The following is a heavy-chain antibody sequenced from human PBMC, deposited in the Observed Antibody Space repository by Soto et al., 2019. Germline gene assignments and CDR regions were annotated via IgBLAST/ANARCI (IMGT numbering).Heavy chain of an antibody. J-gene: IGHJ5*02. V-gene: IGHV4-39*01. CDR1: GGFISTNNYY. D-gene: IGHD4-4*01. CDR2: IYGGGST. Sequence: SETLSLTCTVSGGFISTNNYYWTWIRQPPGKGLEWIGYIYGGGSTYYNASLKSRVTISVDTSKKQFSLKLSSVTAADTAVYYCARRSLSNYGCFDPWGQGTLVTVSS. CDR3: ARRSLSNYGCFDP.